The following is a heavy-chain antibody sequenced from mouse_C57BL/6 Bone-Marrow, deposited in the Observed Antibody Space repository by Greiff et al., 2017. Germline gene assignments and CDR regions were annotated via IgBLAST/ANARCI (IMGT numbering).Heavy chain of an antibody. CDR1: GYSITSGYY. J-gene: IGHJ4*01. D-gene: IGHD2-3*01. CDR2: ISYDGSN. V-gene: IGHV3-6*01. Sequence: EVKVEESGPGLVKPSQSLSLTCSVTGYSITSGYYWNWIRQFPGNKLEWMGYISYDGSNNYNPSLKNRISITRDTSKNQFFLKLNSVTTEDTATYYCAREGVYDGYPYYAMDYWGQGTSVTVSS. CDR3: AREGVYDGYPYYAMDY.